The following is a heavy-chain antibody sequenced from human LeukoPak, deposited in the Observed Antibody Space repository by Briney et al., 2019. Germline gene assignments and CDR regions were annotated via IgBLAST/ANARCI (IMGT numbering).Heavy chain of an antibody. J-gene: IGHJ4*02. D-gene: IGHD4-17*01. CDR2: ISSSGSTI. CDR3: ARDPDYGDYFFDY. CDR1: GFTFSDYY. Sequence: GGSLRLSCAASGFTFSDYYMSWIRQAPGKGLEWVSYISSSGSTIYYADSVKGRFTISRDNAKNSLYLQMNSLRAEDTAVYHCARDPDYGDYFFDYWGQGTLVTVSS. V-gene: IGHV3-11*01.